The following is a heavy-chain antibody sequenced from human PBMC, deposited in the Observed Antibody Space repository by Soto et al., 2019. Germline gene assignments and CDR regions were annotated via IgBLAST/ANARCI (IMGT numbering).Heavy chain of an antibody. V-gene: IGHV4-34*01. CDR1: GGSFSGYY. Sequence: PSETLSLTGAVYGGSFSGYYWSWIRQPPGKGLEWIGEINHSGSTNYNPSLKSRVTISVDTSKNQFSLKLSSVTAADTAVYYCARGSGSSSYWGQGTLVTVSS. J-gene: IGHJ4*02. D-gene: IGHD6-6*01. CDR3: ARGSGSSSY. CDR2: INHSGST.